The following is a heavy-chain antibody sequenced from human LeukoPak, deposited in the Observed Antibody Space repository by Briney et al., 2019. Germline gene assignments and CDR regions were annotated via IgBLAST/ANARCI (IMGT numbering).Heavy chain of an antibody. J-gene: IGHJ4*02. CDR1: GVTIRSYG. V-gene: IGHV3-30*02. D-gene: IGHD3-10*01. CDR3: ATLAAGSLDY. CDR2: IRSDGSNR. Sequence: QPGGSLRLSCAASGVTIRSYGVHWGRQAPGKGLEWLAYIRSDGSNRYYADSVKGRFTISRDNSKNTLYLQMNSLRAEDTAVCYCATLAAGSLDYWGQGTLVTVAS.